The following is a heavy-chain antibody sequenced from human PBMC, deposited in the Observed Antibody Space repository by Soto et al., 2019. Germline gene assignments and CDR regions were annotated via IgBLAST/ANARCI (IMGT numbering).Heavy chain of an antibody. CDR3: ARDLIAVRPGWFDP. CDR2: ISAYNGNT. D-gene: IGHD6-6*01. Sequence: ASVKVSCKASGYTFSTYGISWVRQAPGQGLEWMGWISAYNGNTNYAQKFQGRVTMTTDTFTSTAYMELRSLRSDDTAVYYRARDLIAVRPGWFDPWGQGTLVPVSP. J-gene: IGHJ5*02. CDR1: GYTFSTYG. V-gene: IGHV1-18*01.